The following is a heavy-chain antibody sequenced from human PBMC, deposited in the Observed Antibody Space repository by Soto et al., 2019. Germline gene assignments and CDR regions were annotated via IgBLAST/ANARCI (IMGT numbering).Heavy chain of an antibody. V-gene: IGHV3-74*01. CDR2: INSDGSST. CDR3: SKYTRGPGGFDC. J-gene: IGHJ4*02. CDR1: GFTFSSYW. D-gene: IGHD6-19*01. Sequence: EVQLVESGGGLVQPGGSLRIYCAASGFTFSSYWMHWVRQAPEKGLVWVSRINSDGSSTSYADSVKGRFTISRDNAKNTLYLQMNSLRAEDTAVYYCSKYTRGPGGFDCWGQGTLFTVSS.